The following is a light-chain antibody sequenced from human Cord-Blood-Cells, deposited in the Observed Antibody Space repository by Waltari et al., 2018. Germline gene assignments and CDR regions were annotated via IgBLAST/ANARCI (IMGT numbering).Light chain of an antibody. Sequence: SALTQPASVPWYPGQSIPTSCTRTSRDVGSYTLVSWYQQHPGKAPKLMIYEGSKRPSGVSNRFSGSKSGNTASLTISGLQSEDEADYYCCSYACSSTWVFGGGTKLTVL. CDR2: EGS. CDR1: SRDVGSYTL. V-gene: IGLV2-23*01. J-gene: IGLJ3*02. CDR3: CSYACSSTWV.